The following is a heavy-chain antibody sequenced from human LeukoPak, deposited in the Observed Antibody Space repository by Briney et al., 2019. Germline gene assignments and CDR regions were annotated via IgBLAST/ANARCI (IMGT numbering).Heavy chain of an antibody. CDR3: AKGSGSWTLAFDY. D-gene: IGHD1-26*01. CDR1: GFTFSSYG. CDR2: ISGSGGST. J-gene: IGHJ4*02. Sequence: GGSLRLSCAASGFTFSSYGMSWVRQAPGKGLEWVSAISGSGGSTYYADSVKGRFTISRDNSKNTLYLQMNSLRAEDTAVYYCAKGSGSWTLAFDYWGQGTLVTVSS. V-gene: IGHV3-23*01.